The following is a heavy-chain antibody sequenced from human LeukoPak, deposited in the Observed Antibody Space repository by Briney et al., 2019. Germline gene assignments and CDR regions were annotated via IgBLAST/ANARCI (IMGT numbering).Heavy chain of an antibody. CDR3: ARDTTNRHPAFDI. Sequence: SETLSLTCTVSGGSISNSRFYWGWIRQSPGKGLEWIGHIYYTGRTQDNPSLKSRVTISVDTSKNQLSLKLSSVTAADTAVYYCARDTTNRHPAFDIWGQGTMVTVSS. J-gene: IGHJ3*02. D-gene: IGHD1-14*01. CDR2: IYYTGRT. V-gene: IGHV4-39*07. CDR1: GGSISNSRFY.